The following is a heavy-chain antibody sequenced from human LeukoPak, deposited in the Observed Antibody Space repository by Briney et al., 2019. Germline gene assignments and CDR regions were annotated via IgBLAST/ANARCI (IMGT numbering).Heavy chain of an antibody. V-gene: IGHV4-59*01. CDR1: GDSISSYY. J-gene: IGHJ3*02. CDR3: ARPSYYGSGFDAFDI. Sequence: KPSETLSLTCTVSGDSISSYYWSWIRQPPGKGLEWIGYIYYSGSTNYNPSLKSRVTISVDTSKNQFSLKLSPVTAADTAVYYCARPSYYGSGFDAFDIWGQGTMVTVSS. CDR2: IYYSGST. D-gene: IGHD3-10*01.